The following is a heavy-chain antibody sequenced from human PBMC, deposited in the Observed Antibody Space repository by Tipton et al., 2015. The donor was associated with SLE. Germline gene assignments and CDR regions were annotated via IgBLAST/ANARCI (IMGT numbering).Heavy chain of an antibody. D-gene: IGHD1-1*01. V-gene: IGHV4-34*01. Sequence: TLSLTCAVYGGSVSGYYWSWIRQPPGKGLEWIGEINHSGSTNYNPSLKSRVAISVDTSKNQFSLKLSSVTAADTAVYYCARLDARRDAFDIWGQGTMVTVSS. CDR1: GGSVSGYY. CDR2: INHSGST. J-gene: IGHJ3*02. CDR3: ARLDARRDAFDI.